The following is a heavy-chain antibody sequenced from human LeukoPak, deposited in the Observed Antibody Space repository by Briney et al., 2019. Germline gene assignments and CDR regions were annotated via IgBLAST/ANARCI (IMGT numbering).Heavy chain of an antibody. J-gene: IGHJ4*02. Sequence: GGSLRLSCAVSGFPLRNYAMTWVRQAPGKGLEWVSGISGSGGSTYYADSVKGRFTISRDNSKNTLYLQMNSLRAEDTAVYYCAKPIDDDSSGYYKHWGQGTLVTVSS. CDR1: GFPLRNYA. V-gene: IGHV3-23*01. CDR2: ISGSGGST. CDR3: AKPIDDDSSGYYKH. D-gene: IGHD3-22*01.